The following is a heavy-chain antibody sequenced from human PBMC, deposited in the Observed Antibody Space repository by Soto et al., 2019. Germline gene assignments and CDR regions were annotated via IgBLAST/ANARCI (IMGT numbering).Heavy chain of an antibody. CDR2: ISSSGNTV. V-gene: IGHV3-48*03. CDR3: VRYCITTLVNGVATRPFDY. D-gene: IGHD3-3*01. CDR1: RFTFSTYE. Sequence: PGGSLRLSCGASRFTFSTYEMNWVRQAPGKGLEWVSYISSSGNTVYYADSVKGRFTISRDNTGNSLYLQMNSLRDEDTALYYCVRYCITTLVNGVATRPFDYWGQGPLVTVSS. J-gene: IGHJ4*02.